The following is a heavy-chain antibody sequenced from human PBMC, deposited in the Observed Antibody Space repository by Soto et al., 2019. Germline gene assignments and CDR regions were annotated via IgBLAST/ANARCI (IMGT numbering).Heavy chain of an antibody. Sequence: EVPLVESGGGLVQPGRSLRLSCAASGFTFDDYAMHWVRQAPGKGLEWVSGISWNSGSIGYADSVKGRFTISRDNAXSSLYLQMNSLRAEDTALYYCAKGKYYDFWSGYFDYWGQGTLVTVSS. CDR3: AKGKYYDFWSGYFDY. V-gene: IGHV3-9*01. CDR1: GFTFDDYA. J-gene: IGHJ4*02. D-gene: IGHD3-3*01. CDR2: ISWNSGSI.